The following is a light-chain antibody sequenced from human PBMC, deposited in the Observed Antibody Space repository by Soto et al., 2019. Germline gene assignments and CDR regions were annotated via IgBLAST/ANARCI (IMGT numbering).Light chain of an antibody. CDR1: NIGNKR. J-gene: IGLJ1*01. CDR3: QVWDIMTDNYV. CDR2: YDS. Sequence: SYELTQSPSVSVAPEKTATITCGGNNIGNKRVHWYRQKPGQAPVLLISYDSDRPSGIPERFSGSNSGNTATLTISRVEAGDEGDYYCQVWDIMTDNYVFGSGTKVTVL. V-gene: IGLV3-21*04.